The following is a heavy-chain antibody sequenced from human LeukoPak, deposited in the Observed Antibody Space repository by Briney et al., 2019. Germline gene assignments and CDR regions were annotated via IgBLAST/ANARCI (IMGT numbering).Heavy chain of an antibody. CDR1: GGSISSGGYY. D-gene: IGHD3-16*02. CDR3: ARGGSYLAFDY. V-gene: IGHV4-31*03. Sequence: SETLSLTCTVSGGSISSGGYYWSWIRQHPGKGLEWIGYIYYSGSTYYNPSLKSRVTISVDTSKNQFPLKLSSVTAADTAVYYCARGGSYLAFDYWGQGTLVTVSS. J-gene: IGHJ4*02. CDR2: IYYSGST.